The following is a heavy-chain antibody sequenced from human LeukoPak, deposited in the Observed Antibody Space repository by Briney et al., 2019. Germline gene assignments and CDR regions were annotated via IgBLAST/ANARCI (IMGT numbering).Heavy chain of an antibody. D-gene: IGHD3-22*01. V-gene: IGHV3-7*01. CDR3: AKDGAVYYDSSGYYPGYYFDY. Sequence: GGSLRLSCAASGFTFSSYWMSWVRQAPGKGLEWVANIKQDGSEKYYADSVKGRFTSSRDNSHDTLYLQKNSLRAEDTDVYYCAKDGAVYYDSSGYYPGYYFDYWGQGTLVTVSS. CDR2: IKQDGSEK. J-gene: IGHJ4*02. CDR1: GFTFSSYW.